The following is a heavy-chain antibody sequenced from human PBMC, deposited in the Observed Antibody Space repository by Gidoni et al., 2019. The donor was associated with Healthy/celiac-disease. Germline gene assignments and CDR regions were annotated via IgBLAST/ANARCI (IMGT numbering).Heavy chain of an antibody. J-gene: IGHJ4*02. Sequence: QLQLQESGPGLVKPSETLSLTCTVSGGSISSSSYYWGWIRQPPGKGLEWIGSIYYSGSTYYNPSLKSRVTISVDTSKNQFSLKLSSVTAADTAVYYCARHSRENYYDSSGYPAWRYYFDYWGQGTLVTVSS. CDR2: IYYSGST. D-gene: IGHD3-22*01. V-gene: IGHV4-39*01. CDR1: GGSISSSSYY. CDR3: ARHSRENYYDSSGYPAWRYYFDY.